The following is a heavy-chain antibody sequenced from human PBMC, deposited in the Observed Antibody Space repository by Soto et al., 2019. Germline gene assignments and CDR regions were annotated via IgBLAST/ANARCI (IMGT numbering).Heavy chain of an antibody. CDR2: IYWDDDK. D-gene: IGHD6-6*01. V-gene: IGHV2-5*02. J-gene: IGHJ4*02. Sequence: QITLKESGPTLVKHTQTLTLTCTFSGFSLSTSGVDVGWIRQPPGKALEWLALIYWDDDKRYKPSLKSRLTSTKGTSRHQLVLTMPNMDPLDTATYYCAHRRPYSNSPEYFFDYWGQGTLVTVSS. CDR3: AHRRPYSNSPEYFFDY. CDR1: GFSLSTSGVD.